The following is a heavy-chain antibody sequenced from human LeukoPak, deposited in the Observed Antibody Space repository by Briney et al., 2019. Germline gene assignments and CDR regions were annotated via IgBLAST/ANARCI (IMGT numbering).Heavy chain of an antibody. Sequence: GGSLRLSCAASGFTFSSHWMYWVRQAPGKGLEWISRTSSDGSSTSYAESVKGRFTASRDNAESTLYLQMNGLRAEDTAVYYCGREGTLAFDYWGQGTLVTVSS. CDR3: GREGTLAFDY. CDR2: TSSDGSST. V-gene: IGHV3-74*01. CDR1: GFTFSSHW. J-gene: IGHJ4*02. D-gene: IGHD3/OR15-3a*01.